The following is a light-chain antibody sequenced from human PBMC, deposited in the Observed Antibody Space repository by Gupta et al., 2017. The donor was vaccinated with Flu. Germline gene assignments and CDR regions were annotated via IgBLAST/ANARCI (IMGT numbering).Light chain of an antibody. J-gene: IGKJ2*03. CDR3: QQYYGAPYS. Sequence: ILVTQFRDSLTVSLGERATIKCRSSQNLLYNSNNKNYLAWFQQKPGQPPKLLIYWASIRESGVPDRFSGSGSGTDFTLTINSLQAEDVAVYYCQQYYGAPYSFGQGTKLEIK. CDR2: WAS. V-gene: IGKV4-1*01. CDR1: QNLLYNSNNKNY.